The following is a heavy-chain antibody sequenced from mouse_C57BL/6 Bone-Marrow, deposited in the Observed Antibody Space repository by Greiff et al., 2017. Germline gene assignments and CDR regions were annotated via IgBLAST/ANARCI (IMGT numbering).Heavy chain of an antibody. CDR1: GSTFTSYG. J-gene: IGHJ1*03. CDR3: ARSGADYSKGWYFDV. D-gene: IGHD2-5*01. Sequence: VQLQQSGAELARPGASVKLSCKASGSTFTSYGIRWVKQRPEQGLEWIGKIYPGVGNTNYNEKFKGKATLTADKSSSTAYMELRSLTSEDAAVYVCARSGADYSKGWYFDVWGTGTTVTVSS. V-gene: IGHV1-81*01. CDR2: IYPGVGNT.